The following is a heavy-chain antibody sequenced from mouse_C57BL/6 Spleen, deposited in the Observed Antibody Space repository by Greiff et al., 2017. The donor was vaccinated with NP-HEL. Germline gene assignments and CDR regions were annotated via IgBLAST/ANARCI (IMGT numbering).Heavy chain of an antibody. V-gene: IGHV1-64*01. CDR3: AYYSNSPELAY. Sequence: QVQLQQPGAELVKPGASVKLSCKASGYTFTSYWMHWVKQRPGQGLEWIGMIHPNSGSTNYNEKFKSKATLTVDKSSSTAYMQLSSLTSEDSAVYYCAYYSNSPELAYWGQGTLVTVSA. CDR2: IHPNSGST. D-gene: IGHD2-5*01. J-gene: IGHJ3*01. CDR1: GYTFTSYW.